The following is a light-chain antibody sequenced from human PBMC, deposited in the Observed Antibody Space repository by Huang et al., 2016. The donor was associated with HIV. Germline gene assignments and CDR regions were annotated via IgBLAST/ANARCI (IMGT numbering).Light chain of an antibody. CDR1: QNVGTS. CDR2: RES. V-gene: IGKV3-15*01. J-gene: IGKJ3*01. CDR3: QQYDTPPTT. Sequence: DTVMTQSPATLSVSPGESVTLSCRASQNVGTSSAWYQQKPGQAPRLLIFRESNRAIGVPPRFSGSGSGTEVTLTINSLQSEDFGVYYCQQYDTPPTTFGPGTTVDIK.